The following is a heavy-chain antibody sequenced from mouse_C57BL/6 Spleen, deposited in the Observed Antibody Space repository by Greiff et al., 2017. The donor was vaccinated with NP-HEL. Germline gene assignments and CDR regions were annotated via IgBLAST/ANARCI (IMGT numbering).Heavy chain of an antibody. Sequence: EVKLVESGGGLVKPGGSLKLSCAASGFTFSDYGMHWVRQAPEKGLEWVAYISSGSSTIYYADTVKGRFTISRDNAKNTLFLQMTSLRSEDTAMYYCAYYGSSYFWYFDVWGTGTTVTVSS. CDR3: AYYGSSYFWYFDV. CDR2: ISSGSSTI. D-gene: IGHD1-1*01. CDR1: GFTFSDYG. J-gene: IGHJ1*03. V-gene: IGHV5-17*01.